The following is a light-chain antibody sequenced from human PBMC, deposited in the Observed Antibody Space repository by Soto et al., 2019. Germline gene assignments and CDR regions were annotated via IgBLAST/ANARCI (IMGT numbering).Light chain of an antibody. CDR2: EGS. CDR3: CSYARSSPWV. CDR1: SSDVGISNL. J-gene: IGLJ3*02. Sequence: QSALTQPASVSASPGQSIAISCTGTSSDVGISNLVSWYQQHPGKAPKLMIYEGSKRPSGVSDRFSGSKSGNTASLTISGLQAEDEADYYCCSYARSSPWVFGGGTKVTVL. V-gene: IGLV2-23*01.